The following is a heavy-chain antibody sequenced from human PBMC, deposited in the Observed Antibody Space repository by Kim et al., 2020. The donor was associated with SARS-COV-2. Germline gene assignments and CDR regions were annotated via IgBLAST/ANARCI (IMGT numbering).Heavy chain of an antibody. V-gene: IGHV1-2*02. CDR1: GYTFTGHY. J-gene: IGHJ4*02. CDR2: INANTGDT. CDR3: TREDY. Sequence: ASVKVSCKTSGYTFTGHYIHWVRRAPGQGLEWMGWINANTGDTTYAQKFQGRVTVTRDTSISTAYMGLSRLTSDDTAIYYCTREDYWGQGTLVTVSS.